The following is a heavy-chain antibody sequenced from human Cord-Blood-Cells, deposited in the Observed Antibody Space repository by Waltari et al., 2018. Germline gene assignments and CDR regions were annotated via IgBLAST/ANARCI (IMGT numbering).Heavy chain of an antibody. D-gene: IGHD3-3*01. CDR1: GFTFSSYG. CDR2: ISYDGSNK. V-gene: IGHV3-30*18. CDR3: AKDPTYTIFGVVIKAFDI. J-gene: IGHJ3*02. Sequence: QVQLVESGGGVVQPGRSLRPSCAASGFTFSSYGLHWVRQAPAKGLGWVAVISYDGSNKYYADSVKGRFTISRDNSKNTLYLQMNSLRAEDTAVYYCAKDPTYTIFGVVIKAFDIWGQGTMVTVSS.